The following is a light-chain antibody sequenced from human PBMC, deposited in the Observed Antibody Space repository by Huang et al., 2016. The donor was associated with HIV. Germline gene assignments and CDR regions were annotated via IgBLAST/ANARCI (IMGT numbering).Light chain of an antibody. V-gene: IGKV3-15*01. CDR3: QQYNNWPRT. Sequence: EIVMTQSPATLSVSPGERATLSCRASQSVRDNLTWYQQKPGQAPRLLIYGASTRAAGSPARFSGSGSGTVFTLTISSLQSEDFAVYYCQQYNNWPRTFGQGTKVEIK. CDR1: QSVRDN. CDR2: GAS. J-gene: IGKJ1*01.